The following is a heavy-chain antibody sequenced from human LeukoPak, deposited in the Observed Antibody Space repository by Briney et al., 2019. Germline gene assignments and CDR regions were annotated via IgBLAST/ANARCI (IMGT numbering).Heavy chain of an antibody. CDR3: ASSRMFGLFDY. Sequence: ASVKVSCKASGYTFTGYYMHWVRQAPGQGLEWMGWINPNSGGTNYAQQFQGRVTMTRDTSTSTAYMELSRLRSDDTAVYYCASSRMFGLFDYWGRGTLVTVSS. CDR1: GYTFTGYY. CDR2: INPNSGGT. J-gene: IGHJ4*02. D-gene: IGHD3-10*02. V-gene: IGHV1-2*02.